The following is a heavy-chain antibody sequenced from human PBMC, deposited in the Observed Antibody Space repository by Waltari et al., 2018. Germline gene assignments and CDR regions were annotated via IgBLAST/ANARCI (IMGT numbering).Heavy chain of an antibody. CDR1: KYTFTSYA. CDR3: TRHPAAGRVPDYYYYGMDV. Sequence: VQLVQSGAEVKKPGASVKVSCKASKYTFTSYAMHWVRQAPGQRLEWVGRIRSKANSYATAYAASVKGRFTISRDDSKNTAYLQMNSLKTEDTAVYYCTRHPAAGRVPDYYYYGMDVWGQGTTVTVSS. V-gene: IGHV3-73*01. CDR2: IRSKANSYAT. D-gene: IGHD6-13*01. J-gene: IGHJ6*02.